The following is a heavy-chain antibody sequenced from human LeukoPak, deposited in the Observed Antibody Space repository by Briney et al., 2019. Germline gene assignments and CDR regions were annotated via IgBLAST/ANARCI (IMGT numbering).Heavy chain of an antibody. CDR1: GFTFTKYW. CDR2: IKQDGSDK. Sequence: GGSLRLSCAASGFTFTKYWMTWVRQAPGKGLEWVGNIKQDGSDKNYMDSVKGRFTISRDNTKNSVYLQMSSLRAEDTAVYYCARADLREAFDIWGQGTMVTVSS. CDR3: ARADLREAFDI. J-gene: IGHJ3*02. V-gene: IGHV3-7*01.